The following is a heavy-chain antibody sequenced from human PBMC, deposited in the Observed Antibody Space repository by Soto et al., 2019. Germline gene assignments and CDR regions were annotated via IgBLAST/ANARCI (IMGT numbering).Heavy chain of an antibody. D-gene: IGHD5-12*01. Sequence: PGGSLRLSCAASGFTVSSNCMSWVRQAPGKGLEWVSVIYSGGSTYYADSVRGRFTISRDNSKNTVYLQMNSLRAEDTAVYYCAKAAGYSGYDSYFDYWGQGTLVTVSS. J-gene: IGHJ4*02. CDR3: AKAAGYSGYDSYFDY. V-gene: IGHV3-66*01. CDR2: IYSGGST. CDR1: GFTVSSNC.